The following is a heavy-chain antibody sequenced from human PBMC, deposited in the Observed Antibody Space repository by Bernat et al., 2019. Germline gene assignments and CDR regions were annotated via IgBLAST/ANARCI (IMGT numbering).Heavy chain of an antibody. CDR1: GGSISSSSYY. D-gene: IGHD2-2*01. CDR3: ARLTAVGRVVPAALFDY. Sequence: QLQLQESGPGLVKPSETLSLTCTVSGGSISSSSYYWGWIRQPPGKGLEWIGSIYHSGSTYYNPSLKGRVTISVDTSKNQFCLKLSAVTVADTAVYYCARLTAVGRVVPAALFDYWGQGTLVTVSA. J-gene: IGHJ4*02. CDR2: IYHSGST. V-gene: IGHV4-39*01.